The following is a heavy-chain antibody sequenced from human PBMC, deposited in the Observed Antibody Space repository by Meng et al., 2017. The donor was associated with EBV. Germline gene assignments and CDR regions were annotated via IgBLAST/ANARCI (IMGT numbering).Heavy chain of an antibody. V-gene: IGHV1-69*06. J-gene: IGHJ4*02. CDR2: IIPIFGTA. D-gene: IGHD6-13*01. CDR3: ARAEIAAAGRLDY. Sequence: VEEVQAGAEVKKPGSSVKVACQASGGTFSSYAISWVRQAPGQGLEWMGGIIPIFGTANYAQKFQGRVTITADKSTSTAYMELSSLRSEDTAVYYCARAEIAAAGRLDYWGQGTLVTVSS. CDR1: GGTFSSYA.